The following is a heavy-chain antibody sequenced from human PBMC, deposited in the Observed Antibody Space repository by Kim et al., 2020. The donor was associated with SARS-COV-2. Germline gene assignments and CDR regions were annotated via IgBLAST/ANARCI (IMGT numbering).Heavy chain of an antibody. D-gene: IGHD3-9*01. CDR1: GGSISSGGYY. CDR3: ARDSPYDILTGYYRALDY. V-gene: IGHV4-31*03. J-gene: IGHJ4*02. CDR2: IYYSGST. Sequence: SETLSLTCTVSGGSISSGGYYWSWIRQHPGKGLEWIGYIYYSGSTYYNPSLKSRVTISVDTSKNQFSLKLSSVTAADTAVYYCARDSPYDILTGYYRALDYWGQGTLVTVSS.